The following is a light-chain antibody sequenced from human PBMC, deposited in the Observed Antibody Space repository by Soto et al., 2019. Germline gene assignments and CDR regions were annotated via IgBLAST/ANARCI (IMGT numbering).Light chain of an antibody. Sequence: QPVLTQPPSVSGAPGQRVTIPCTGSSSSIGAGYDVHWYQQLPGTAPKLLIYGNNNRPSGVPDRFSGSRSGTSASLAITGLQAEDEADYCCLSYDNSPSSPVLFGGGTKLPVL. CDR1: SSSIGAGYD. J-gene: IGLJ2*01. CDR2: GNN. V-gene: IGLV1-40*01. CDR3: LSYDNSPSSPVL.